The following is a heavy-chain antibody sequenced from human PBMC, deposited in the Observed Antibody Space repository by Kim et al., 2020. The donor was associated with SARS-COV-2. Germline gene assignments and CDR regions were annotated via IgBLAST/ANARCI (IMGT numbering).Heavy chain of an antibody. CDR2: ISSSSSYT. CDR3: ARDLSYGDRVYYGMDV. J-gene: IGHJ6*02. D-gene: IGHD5-18*01. V-gene: IGHV3-11*06. CDR1: GFTFSDYY. Sequence: GGSLRLSCAASGFTFSDYYMSWIRQAPGKGLEWVSYISSSSSYTNYADSVKGRFTISRDNAKNSLYLQMNSLRAEDTAVYYCARDLSYGDRVYYGMDVWGQGTTVTVSS.